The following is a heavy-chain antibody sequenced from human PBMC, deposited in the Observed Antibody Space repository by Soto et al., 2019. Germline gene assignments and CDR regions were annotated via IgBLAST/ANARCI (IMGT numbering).Heavy chain of an antibody. Sequence: QVQLQESGPGLVKPSETLSLTCTVSGDSINAYYWSWIRQPPGRGLEWIGYSYYSGSTNYNPSLKSRVTISVDRSKNQFSLNLSSVTAADTAVYFCARQPHGYYMDVWGKGTTVTVSS. CDR2: SYYSGST. V-gene: IGHV4-59*08. J-gene: IGHJ6*03. CDR3: ARQPHGYYMDV. CDR1: GDSINAYY.